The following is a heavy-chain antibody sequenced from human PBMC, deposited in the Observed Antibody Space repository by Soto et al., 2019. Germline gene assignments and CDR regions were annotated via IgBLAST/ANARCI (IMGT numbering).Heavy chain of an antibody. CDR3: ARGKIGSSGYYAVAYNWFDP. CDR2: IIPIFGTA. CDR1: GGTFSSYA. Sequence: QVQLVQSGAEVKKPGSSVKVSCKASGGTFSSYAISWVRQAPGQGLEWMGGIIPIFGTANYAQKFQGRVTITADKSKSTAYMELSSLRSEDTAVYYCARGKIGSSGYYAVAYNWFDPWGQGTLVTVSS. J-gene: IGHJ5*02. D-gene: IGHD3-22*01. V-gene: IGHV1-69*06.